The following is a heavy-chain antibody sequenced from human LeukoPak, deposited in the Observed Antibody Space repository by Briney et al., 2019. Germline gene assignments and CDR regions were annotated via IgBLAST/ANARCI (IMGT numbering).Heavy chain of an antibody. D-gene: IGHD3-16*01. Sequence: PGGSLRLSCAASGFTFSNYWMSRVRQAPGKGLEWVANIKEDGSEKHYVDSLKGRFTISRDNTKNSLYLEVNSLRAEDTAVYYCGRIAYGNYVWGQGALVTVSS. J-gene: IGHJ4*02. V-gene: IGHV3-7*05. CDR1: GFTFSNYW. CDR3: GRIAYGNYV. CDR2: IKEDGSEK.